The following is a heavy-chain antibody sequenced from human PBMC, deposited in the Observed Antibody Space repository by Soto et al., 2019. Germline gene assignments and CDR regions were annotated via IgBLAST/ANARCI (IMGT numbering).Heavy chain of an antibody. D-gene: IGHD5-12*01. CDR3: ARARSYEKRWFDP. J-gene: IGHJ5*02. CDR1: GGSISSGGYS. V-gene: IGHV4-30-2*01. CDR2: IYHSGST. Sequence: PSETLSLTCAVSGGSISSGGYSWSWIRQPPGKGLEWIGYIYHSGSTYYNPSLKSRVTISVDRSKNQFSLKLSSVTAADTAVYYCARARSYEKRWFDPWGQGTLVTVSS.